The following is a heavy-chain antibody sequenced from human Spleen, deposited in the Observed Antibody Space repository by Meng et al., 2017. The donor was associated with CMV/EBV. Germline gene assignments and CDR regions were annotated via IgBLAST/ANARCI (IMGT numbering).Heavy chain of an antibody. J-gene: IGHJ4*02. Sequence: SETLSLTCTVSGASISTSTNYWGWIREPPGKGLEGIASIFYDASTYYNPSLKGRGTISFDTSKNHFSLKLSAVTAADTAVYYCARLVTAMVVDSWGQGTLVTVSS. D-gene: IGHD5-18*01. CDR1: GASISTSTNY. CDR3: ARLVTAMVVDS. CDR2: IFYDAST. V-gene: IGHV4-39*07.